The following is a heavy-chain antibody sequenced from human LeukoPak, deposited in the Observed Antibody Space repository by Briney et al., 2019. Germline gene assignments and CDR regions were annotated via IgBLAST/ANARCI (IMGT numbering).Heavy chain of an antibody. CDR2: IYTSGST. V-gene: IGHV4-61*02. CDR3: ARAGNYGFWSGIYYFDY. J-gene: IGHJ4*02. Sequence: SQTLSLTCTVSGGSISSGSYYWSWIRQPAGKGLEWIGRIYTSGSTNYNPSLKSRVTISVDTSKNQFSLKLSSVTAADTAVYYCARAGNYGFWSGIYYFDYWGQGTLVTVSS. CDR1: GGSISSGSYY. D-gene: IGHD3-3*01.